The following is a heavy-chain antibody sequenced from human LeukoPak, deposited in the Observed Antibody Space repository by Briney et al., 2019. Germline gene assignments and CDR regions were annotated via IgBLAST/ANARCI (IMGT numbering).Heavy chain of an antibody. CDR3: ARVQSEITMVRGVIKYYYYGMDV. V-gene: IGHV3-21*01. CDR1: GFTLSSYS. CDR2: ISSSSSYI. Sequence: GGSLRLSCAASGFTLSSYSMNWVRQAPGKGLEWVSSISSSSSYIYYADSVKGRFTISRDNAKNSLYLQMNSLRAEDTAVYYCARVQSEITMVRGVIKYYYYGMDVWGKGTTVTVSS. D-gene: IGHD3-10*01. J-gene: IGHJ6*04.